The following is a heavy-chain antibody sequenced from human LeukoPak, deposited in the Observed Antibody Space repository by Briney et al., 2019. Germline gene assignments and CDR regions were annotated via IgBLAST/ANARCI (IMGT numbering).Heavy chain of an antibody. Sequence: SEPLSLTCSVSGGSISSSSYHWDWIRQPPGQGLEWIGGIYSSGSTSYNPSLKSRVTMSVDTSKNQFSLKLSSVTAADTAMYYCARHDSSVDYADYWGQGTLVTVSS. CDR2: IYSSGST. J-gene: IGHJ4*02. CDR3: ARHDSSVDYADY. CDR1: GGSISSSSYH. V-gene: IGHV4-39*01. D-gene: IGHD3-22*01.